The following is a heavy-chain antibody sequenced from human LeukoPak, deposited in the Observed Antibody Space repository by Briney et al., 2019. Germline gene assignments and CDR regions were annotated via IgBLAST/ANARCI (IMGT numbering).Heavy chain of an antibody. V-gene: IGHV4-39*01. Sequence: SETLSLTCTVSGGSISSSSYYWGWIRQPPGKGLEWIGSIYYSGSTYYNPSLKSRVAISVDTSKNQFSLKLSSVTAADTAVYYCARQDTMGPDYWGQGTLVTVSS. CDR3: ARQDTMGPDY. D-gene: IGHD3-10*01. J-gene: IGHJ4*02. CDR2: IYYSGST. CDR1: GGSISSSSYY.